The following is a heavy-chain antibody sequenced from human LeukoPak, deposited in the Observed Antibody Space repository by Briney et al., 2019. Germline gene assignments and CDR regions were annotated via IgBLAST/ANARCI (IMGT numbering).Heavy chain of an antibody. D-gene: IGHD3-3*01. CDR3: AKGAEFWSGRLDY. CDR1: GFTFSNAW. Sequence: GGSLRLSCAASGFTFSNAWMSWVRQAPGKGLEWVSPISGSGGSTYYADSVKGRFTISRDNSKNTLCLQMNSLRTEDTAVYYCAKGAEFWSGRLDYWGQGTLVTVSS. CDR2: ISGSGGST. J-gene: IGHJ4*02. V-gene: IGHV3-23*01.